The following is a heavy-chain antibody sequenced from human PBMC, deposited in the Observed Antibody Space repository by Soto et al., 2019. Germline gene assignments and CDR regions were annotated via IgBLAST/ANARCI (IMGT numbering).Heavy chain of an antibody. J-gene: IGHJ4*02. CDR1: GFTFSNAW. D-gene: IGHD2-2*01. CDR2: IKSKTDGGTT. V-gene: IGHV3-15*01. CDR3: TTDPPVVPAPNPFDY. Sequence: EVQLVESGGGLVKPGGSLRLSCAASGFTFSNAWMSWVRQAPGKGLEWVGRIKSKTDGGTTDYAAPVKGRFTISRDDSKNTLYLQMNSLKTEDTAVYYCTTDPPVVPAPNPFDYWGQGTLVTVSS.